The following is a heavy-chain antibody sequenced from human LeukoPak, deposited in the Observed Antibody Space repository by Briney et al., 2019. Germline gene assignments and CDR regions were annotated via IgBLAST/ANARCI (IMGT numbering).Heavy chain of an antibody. J-gene: IGHJ4*02. V-gene: IGHV3-7*01. CDR1: GFTFSRNW. Sequence: GGSLRLSCAASGFTFSRNWMSWVRQAPGKGLEWVANIKQDGSEKQYVDSVRGRFTISRDNAKNSLYLQMNSLRVEDTAVYYCARDGFVGAADYWGQGTLVIVSS. D-gene: IGHD6-13*01. CDR2: IKQDGSEK. CDR3: ARDGFVGAADY.